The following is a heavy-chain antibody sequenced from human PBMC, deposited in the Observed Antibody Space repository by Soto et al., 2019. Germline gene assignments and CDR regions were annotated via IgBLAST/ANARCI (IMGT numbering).Heavy chain of an antibody. J-gene: IGHJ5*02. D-gene: IGHD7-27*01. Sequence: ASVKVSCKASGYTFTSYGISWVRQAPGQGLEWMGWISTYNGNTNYAQKLQGRVTLTTDTSTSTAYMELRSLRSDDTAVYYCARALTGGGWLDHWGQGTLVTVSS. CDR2: ISTYNGNT. V-gene: IGHV1-18*01. CDR1: GYTFTSYG. CDR3: ARALTGGGWLDH.